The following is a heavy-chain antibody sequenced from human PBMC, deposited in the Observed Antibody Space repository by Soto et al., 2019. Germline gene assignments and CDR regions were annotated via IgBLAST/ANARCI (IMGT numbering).Heavy chain of an antibody. CDR1: GFTFSSYW. V-gene: IGHV3-7*01. D-gene: IGHD5-12*01. CDR3: ARDRTGYSGYDYDYYYYMDV. J-gene: IGHJ6*03. CDR2: IKQDGSEK. Sequence: GSLRLSCAASGFTFSSYWMSWVRQAPGKGLEWVANIKQDGSEKYYVDSVKDRFTISRDNAKNSLYLQMNSLRAEDTAVYYCARDRTGYSGYDYDYYYYMDVWGKGTTVTVSS.